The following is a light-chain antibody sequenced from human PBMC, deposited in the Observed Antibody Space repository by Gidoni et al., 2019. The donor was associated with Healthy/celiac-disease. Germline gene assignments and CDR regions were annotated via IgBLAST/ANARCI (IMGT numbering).Light chain of an antibody. V-gene: IGKV3-11*01. CDR3: QQRSNWFT. J-gene: IGKJ3*01. CDR1: QSVSSY. CDR2: DAS. Sequence: EIVLTQSPATLSLSPGERATLSCRASQSVSSYLAWYQQKPGQAPRLLFYDASNRATGIPARFSGSGSGTDFTLTISSLEPEDFAVYYCQQRSNWFTFGPGTKVDIK.